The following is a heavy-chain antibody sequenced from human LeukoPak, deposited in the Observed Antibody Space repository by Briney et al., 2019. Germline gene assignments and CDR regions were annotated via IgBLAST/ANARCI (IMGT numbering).Heavy chain of an antibody. D-gene: IGHD1-1*01. CDR1: GYTFTSYG. J-gene: IGHJ4*02. Sequence: ASVKVSCKASGYTFTSYGISWVRQAPGQGLEWMGWISAYNGNTNYAQKLQGRVTMTTDTSTSTVYMELSSLRSEDTAVYYCARAGNWNEGEDYFDYWGQGTLVTVSS. CDR2: ISAYNGNT. V-gene: IGHV1-18*01. CDR3: ARAGNWNEGEDYFDY.